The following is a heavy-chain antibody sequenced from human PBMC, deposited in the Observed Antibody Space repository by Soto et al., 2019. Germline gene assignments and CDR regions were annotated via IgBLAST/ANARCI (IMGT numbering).Heavy chain of an antibody. Sequence: PSQTLSRTCSFSFGSISSGGCSLSCIKQPPGKGLEWIGYIYHSGSTYYNPSLKSRVTISVDRSKNQFSLKLSSVTAADTAVYYCARRRGIAARGWFDTWGQGTLVTVSS. CDR2: IYHSGST. CDR3: ARRRGIAARGWFDT. D-gene: IGHD6-6*01. V-gene: IGHV4-30-2*01. J-gene: IGHJ5*02. CDR1: FGSISSGGCS.